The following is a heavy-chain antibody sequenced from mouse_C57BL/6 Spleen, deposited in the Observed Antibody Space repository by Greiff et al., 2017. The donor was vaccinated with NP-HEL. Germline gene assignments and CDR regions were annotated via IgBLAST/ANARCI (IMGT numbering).Heavy chain of an antibody. CDR2: IDPSDSYT. CDR1: GYTFTSYW. D-gene: IGHD2-10*01. J-gene: IGHJ4*01. V-gene: IGHV1-69*01. Sequence: VQLQQPGAELVMPGASVKLSCKASGYTFTSYWMHWVKQRPGQGLEWIGEIDPSDSYTNYNQKFKGKSTLTVDKSSSTAYMQLSSLTSEDSAVYYCARTYYGKYYAMDYWGQGTSVTVSS. CDR3: ARTYYGKYYAMDY.